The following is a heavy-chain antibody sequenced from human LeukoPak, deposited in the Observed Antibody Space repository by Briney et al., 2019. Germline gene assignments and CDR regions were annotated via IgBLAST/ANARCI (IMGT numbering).Heavy chain of an antibody. Sequence: PGGSPRLSCAASGFTFSNAWMSWVRQAPGKGLEWVGRIKSKTDGGTTDYAAPVRGRFTISRDDSKNTRYLQMNSLKTEDTAVYYCTTGGVGALANYFDYWGQGTLVTVSS. CDR3: TTGGVGALANYFDY. D-gene: IGHD1-26*01. CDR2: IKSKTDGGTT. CDR1: GFTFSNAW. J-gene: IGHJ4*02. V-gene: IGHV3-15*01.